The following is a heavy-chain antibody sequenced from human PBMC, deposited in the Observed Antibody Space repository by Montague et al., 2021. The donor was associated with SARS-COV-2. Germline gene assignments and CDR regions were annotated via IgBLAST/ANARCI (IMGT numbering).Heavy chain of an antibody. J-gene: IGHJ5*02. CDR3: ARAQMNRITIFGVVAEFDP. V-gene: IGHV4-59*11. CDR1: GGSINHY. Sequence: SETLSLTCTVSGGSINHYWSWIRQPPGKGLEWIGYIYYSGSTNYNPSLKSRVTISVDTSKNQFSLKLSSVTAADTAVYYCARAQMNRITIFGVVAEFDPWGQGTLVTVSS. D-gene: IGHD3-3*01. CDR2: IYYSGST.